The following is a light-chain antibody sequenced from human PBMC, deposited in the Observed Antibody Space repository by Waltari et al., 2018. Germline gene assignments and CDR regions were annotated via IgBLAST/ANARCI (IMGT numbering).Light chain of an antibody. V-gene: IGKV3-20*01. J-gene: IGKJ2*01. Sequence: IVLTQSPGTLSMSSGERASLSCRASQSVSSSALAWYQQKPGQAPRLLIYGASSRATGIPDRFSGSGAGTDFTLTISRLEPEDSAVYYCHQYGSSIYTFGQGTKLEIQ. CDR1: QSVSSSA. CDR3: HQYGSSIYT. CDR2: GAS.